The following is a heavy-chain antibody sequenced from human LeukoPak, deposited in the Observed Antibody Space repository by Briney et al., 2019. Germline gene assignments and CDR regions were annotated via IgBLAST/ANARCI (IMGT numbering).Heavy chain of an antibody. CDR3: ARASSSWYIEDWFDP. J-gene: IGHJ5*02. V-gene: IGHV1-8*01. CDR2: MNPNSGNT. D-gene: IGHD6-13*01. Sequence: ASVKVSCKASGYTFTSYDINWVRQATGQGLEWMGWMNPNSGNTGYAQKFQGRVTMTRNTSISTAYMELSSLRSEDTAVYYCARASSSWYIEDWFDPWGQGTLVTVSS. CDR1: GYTFTSYD.